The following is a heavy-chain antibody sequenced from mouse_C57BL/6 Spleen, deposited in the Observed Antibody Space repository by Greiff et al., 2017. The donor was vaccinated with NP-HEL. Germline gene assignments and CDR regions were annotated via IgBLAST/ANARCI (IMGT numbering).Heavy chain of an antibody. Sequence: EVKLVESGPGLVKPSQSLSLTCSVTGYSITSGYYWNWIRQFPGNKLEWMGYISYDGSNNYNPSLKNRISITRDTSKNQFFLKLNSVTTEDTATYYCARDGDSAWFAYWGQGTLVTVSA. CDR1: GYSITSGYY. J-gene: IGHJ3*01. D-gene: IGHD3-1*01. CDR2: ISYDGSN. V-gene: IGHV3-6*01. CDR3: ARDGDSAWFAY.